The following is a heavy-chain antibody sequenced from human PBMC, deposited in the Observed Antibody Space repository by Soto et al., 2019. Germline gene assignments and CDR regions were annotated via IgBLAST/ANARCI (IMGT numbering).Heavy chain of an antibody. J-gene: IGHJ3*02. Sequence: PSETLSLTCTVSGGSISSYYWSWIRQPPGKGLEWIGYIYYSGSTNYNPSLKSRVTISVDTSKNQFSLKLSSVTAADTAVYYCARGLDYDILTGYQRDDAFHIWGQGTMVTVS. CDR3: ARGLDYDILTGYQRDDAFHI. CDR2: IYYSGST. CDR1: GGSISSYY. V-gene: IGHV4-59*01. D-gene: IGHD3-9*01.